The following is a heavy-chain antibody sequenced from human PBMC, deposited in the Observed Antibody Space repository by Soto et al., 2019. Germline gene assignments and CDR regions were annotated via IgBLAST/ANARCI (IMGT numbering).Heavy chain of an antibody. CDR3: EIAESSSSEGFDY. D-gene: IGHD6-6*01. CDR1: GGSISNYY. J-gene: IGHJ4*02. Sequence: HVQLQDSCPGLVKPSATLSLTCNVSGGSISNYYRGWVRQSPGKGLAWIGHSNYRGSTSYNPSLKSRVTISIGTPENQFSLQLSSVTAADTAVYYCEIAESSSSEGFDYWGRGALVTVSS. V-gene: IGHV4-59*01. CDR2: SNYRGST.